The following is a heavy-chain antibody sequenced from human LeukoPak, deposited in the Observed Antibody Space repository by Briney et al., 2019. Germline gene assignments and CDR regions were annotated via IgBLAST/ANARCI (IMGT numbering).Heavy chain of an antibody. V-gene: IGHV4-34*01. J-gene: IGHJ5*02. Sequence: SETLSLTCAVYGGSFSGYYWSWIRQPPGKGLEWIGEINHSGSTNFNPSLKSRVTIPVDTSKNQFSLKLSSLTAADTAVYYCARGHTYYDFWSGYYKSRFDPWGQGTLVTVSS. CDR1: GGSFSGYY. CDR3: ARGHTYYDFWSGYYKSRFDP. CDR2: INHSGST. D-gene: IGHD3-3*01.